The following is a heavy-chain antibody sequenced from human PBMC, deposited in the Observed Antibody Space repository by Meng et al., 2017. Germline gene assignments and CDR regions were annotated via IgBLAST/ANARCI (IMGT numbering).Heavy chain of an antibody. CDR1: GGTFSSYA. D-gene: IGHD3-22*01. J-gene: IGHJ3*02. V-gene: IGHV1-69*13. CDR2: IIPIFGTA. CDR3: ARDRRYADSYYYDSSGRAFDI. Sequence: SVKVSCKASGGTFSSYAISWVRQAPGQGLEWMGGIIPIFGTANYAQKFQGRVTITADESTSKAYMELSSLRSEDTAVYYCARDRRYADSYYYDSSGRAFDIWGQGTMVTVSS.